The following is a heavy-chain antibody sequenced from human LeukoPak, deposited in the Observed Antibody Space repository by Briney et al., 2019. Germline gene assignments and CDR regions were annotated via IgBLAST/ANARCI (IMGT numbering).Heavy chain of an antibody. V-gene: IGHV4-59*01. Sequence: PSQTLSLTYTVAGASISSDYWGSVRQPPGKGREWLVYIFFGGINNKNPSLKSRVTISVDTSKNQFSLKLSSVIAADTAVYYCARTTEGYCSSASCFGFSYSYYMDVWGKGTTVTISS. CDR3: ARTTEGYCSSASCFGFSYSYYMDV. CDR2: IFFGGIN. CDR1: GASISSDY. D-gene: IGHD2-2*01. J-gene: IGHJ6*03.